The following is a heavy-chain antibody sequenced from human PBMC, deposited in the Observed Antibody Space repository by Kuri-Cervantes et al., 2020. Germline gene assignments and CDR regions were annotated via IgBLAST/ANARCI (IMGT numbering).Heavy chain of an antibody. Sequence: GESLKISCAASGFTFSSYAMRWVRQAPGKGLEWVAVISYDGSNKYYADSVKGRFTISRDNSKNTLYLQMNSLRAEDTAVYYCARGTTYYDILTGYPTYVWGQGTLVTVSS. CDR3: ARGTTYYDILTGYPTYV. V-gene: IGHV3-30*01. CDR2: ISYDGSNK. CDR1: GFTFSSYA. D-gene: IGHD3-9*01. J-gene: IGHJ4*02.